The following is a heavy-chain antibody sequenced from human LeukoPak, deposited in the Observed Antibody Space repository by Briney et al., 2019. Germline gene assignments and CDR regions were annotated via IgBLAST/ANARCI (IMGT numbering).Heavy chain of an antibody. CDR3: ARDSRPYYYYGMDV. Sequence: ASVKVSCKASGGTFSSYAISWVRQAPGQGLEWMGGIIPIFGTANYAQKFQGRVTIAADESTSTAYMELSSLRSEDTAVYYCARDSRPYYYYGMDVWGQGTTVTVSS. CDR1: GGTFSSYA. V-gene: IGHV1-69*13. J-gene: IGHJ6*02. CDR2: IIPIFGTA.